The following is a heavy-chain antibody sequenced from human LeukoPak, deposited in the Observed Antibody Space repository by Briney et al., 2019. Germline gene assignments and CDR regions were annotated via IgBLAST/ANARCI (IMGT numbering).Heavy chain of an antibody. CDR3: AKGRVGTNGVLEH. D-gene: IGHD1-26*01. Sequence: GGSLRLSCAASGLTFSEYAMSWVRQVPGMGLEWVSTIGVSGGSTNYADSVRGRFTISRDNSKNTLYLQINSLRAGDTAVYYCAKGRVGTNGVLEHWGQGTLVTVSS. CDR2: IGVSGGST. V-gene: IGHV3-23*01. J-gene: IGHJ1*01. CDR1: GLTFSEYA.